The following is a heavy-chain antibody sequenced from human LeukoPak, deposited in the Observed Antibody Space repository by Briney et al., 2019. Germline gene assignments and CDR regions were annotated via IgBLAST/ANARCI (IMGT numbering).Heavy chain of an antibody. CDR3: ARGRSRMVRGVPYFDY. CDR2: INHSGST. D-gene: IGHD3-10*01. J-gene: IGHJ4*02. Sequence: SETLSLTCAVYGGSFSGYYWSWIRQPPGKGLEWIGEINHSGSTNYNPSLQSRVTISVDTSKNQFSLKLSSVTAADTAVYYCARGRSRMVRGVPYFDYWGQGTLVTVSS. V-gene: IGHV4-34*01. CDR1: GGSFSGYY.